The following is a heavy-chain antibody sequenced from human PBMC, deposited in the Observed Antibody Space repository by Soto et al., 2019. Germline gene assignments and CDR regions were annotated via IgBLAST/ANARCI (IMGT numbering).Heavy chain of an antibody. CDR3: ARDLATQYGSGSYYWNY. CDR2: ISAYNGNA. V-gene: IGHV1-18*01. D-gene: IGHD3-10*01. Sequence: QVQLVQSGAEVKKPGASVKVSCKASGYTFTSYGISWVRQAPGQGLEWMGWISAYNGNANYAQKLQGRVTMTTATATSTAYMELRGLRSDDTVVYYCARDLATQYGSGSYYWNYWGQGTLVTVSS. CDR1: GYTFTSYG. J-gene: IGHJ4*02.